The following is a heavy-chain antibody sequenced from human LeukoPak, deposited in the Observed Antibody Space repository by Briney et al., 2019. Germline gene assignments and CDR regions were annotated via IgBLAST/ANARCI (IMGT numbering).Heavy chain of an antibody. V-gene: IGHV4-61*02. D-gene: IGHD3-22*01. J-gene: IGHJ4*02. Sequence: SETLSLTCTVSGGSISSGSYYWSWIRQPAGKGLEWIGRIYTSGSTNYNPSLKSRVTMSMDTSKNQFSLKLSSVTASDTGVYYCARERGYYDSTNYYQDYWGQGTLVTVSS. CDR2: IYTSGST. CDR1: GGSISSGSYY. CDR3: ARERGYYDSTNYYQDY.